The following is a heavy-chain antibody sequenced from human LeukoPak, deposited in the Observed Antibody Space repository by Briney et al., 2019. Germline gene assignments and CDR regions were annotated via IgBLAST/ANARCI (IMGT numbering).Heavy chain of an antibody. V-gene: IGHV3-21*01. CDR1: GFPFSSYA. J-gene: IGHJ4*02. CDR3: ARVAIAVAGDFDY. Sequence: GGSLRLSCSASGFPFSSYAMHWVRQAPGKGLEWVSSISSSSGYIYYADSVKGRFTISRDNAKNSLYLQMNSLRAEDTAVYYCARVAIAVAGDFDYWGQGTLVTVSP. D-gene: IGHD6-19*01. CDR2: ISSSSGYI.